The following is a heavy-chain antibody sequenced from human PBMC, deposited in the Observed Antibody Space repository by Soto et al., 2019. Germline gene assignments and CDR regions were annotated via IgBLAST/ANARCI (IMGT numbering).Heavy chain of an antibody. D-gene: IGHD6-13*01. J-gene: IGHJ4*02. Sequence: SEILSLTCTVSGGSISSGGYYWSWIRQHPGKGLEWIGYIYYSGSTYYNPSLKSRVTISVDTSKNQFSLKLSSVTAADTAVYYCAGAAAGTVKYDYWGQGTLVTV. CDR2: IYYSGST. CDR1: GGSISSGGYY. V-gene: IGHV4-31*03. CDR3: AGAAAGTVKYDY.